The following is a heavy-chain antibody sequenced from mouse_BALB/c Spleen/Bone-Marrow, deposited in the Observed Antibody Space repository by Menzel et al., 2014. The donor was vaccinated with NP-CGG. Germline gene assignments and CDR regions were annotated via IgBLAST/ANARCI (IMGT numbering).Heavy chain of an antibody. J-gene: IGHJ2*01. Sequence: EVKLMESGGGLVQPGGSLKLSCTASGFDFSRYWMSWVRQAPGKGLQWIGEINPESSTVNYTPSLKDKFIISRGNAKNALYLQVSKVRSEDTALYYCTRLTYYGLSDYWGQGTTLTVSS. D-gene: IGHD1-2*01. CDR3: TRLTYYGLSDY. V-gene: IGHV4-1*02. CDR2: INPESSTV. CDR1: GFDFSRYW.